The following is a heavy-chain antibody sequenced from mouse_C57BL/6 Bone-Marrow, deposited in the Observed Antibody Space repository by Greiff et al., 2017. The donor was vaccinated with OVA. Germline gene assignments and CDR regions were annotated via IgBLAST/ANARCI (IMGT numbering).Heavy chain of an antibody. V-gene: IGHV1-19*01. D-gene: IGHD2-4*01. CDR1: GYTFTDYY. Sequence: EVQLQQSGPVLVKPGASVKMSCKASGYTFTDYYMNWVKQSHGKSLEWIGVINPYNGGTSYNQKFKGKATLTVDKSSSTAYMELNSLTSEDSAVYYCAVNIYYEYDYAMDYWGQGTSVTVSS. J-gene: IGHJ4*01. CDR3: AVNIYYEYDYAMDY. CDR2: INPYNGGT.